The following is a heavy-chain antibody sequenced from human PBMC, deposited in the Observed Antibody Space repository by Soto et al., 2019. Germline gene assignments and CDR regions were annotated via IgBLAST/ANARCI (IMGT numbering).Heavy chain of an antibody. V-gene: IGHV3-23*01. CDR3: AHPRGFGVFDAYDI. CDR1: GFTFSTYA. Sequence: SGWSLRLSCAASGFTFSTYAMSWVRQAPGKGLEWVSAISNSGGTIYYADSVQGRFTISRDNSLNTLFLQMHSLRIEDTAVYYCAHPRGFGVFDAYDIWGQGTMVTV. D-gene: IGHD3-10*01. CDR2: ISNSGGTI. J-gene: IGHJ3*02.